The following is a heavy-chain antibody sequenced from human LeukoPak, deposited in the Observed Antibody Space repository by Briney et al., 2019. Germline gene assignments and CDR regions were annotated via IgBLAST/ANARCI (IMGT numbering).Heavy chain of an antibody. Sequence: GGSLRLSCGAPGLTCSPYAMAWVRRAPGKGLEWVSTISGSGGTTYSADSVKGRFTISIDNSKNILYLQVNSLRAGDTAVYYCAKDYYYDSSGYYYGDAFDIWGQGTMVTVSS. CDR3: AKDYYYDSSGYYYGDAFDI. J-gene: IGHJ3*02. D-gene: IGHD3-22*01. V-gene: IGHV3-23*01. CDR1: GLTCSPYA. CDR2: ISGSGGTT.